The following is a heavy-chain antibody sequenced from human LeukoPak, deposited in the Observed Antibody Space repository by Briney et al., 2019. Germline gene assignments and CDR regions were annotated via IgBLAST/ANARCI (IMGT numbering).Heavy chain of an antibody. CDR3: AKDRIAAAGVLYNWFDP. CDR2: IRYDGSNK. J-gene: IGHJ5*02. CDR1: GFTFSSYG. D-gene: IGHD6-13*01. Sequence: GGSLRLSCAASGFTFSSYGMHWVRQAPGKGLEWVAFIRYDGSNKYYADSVKGRFTISRDNSKNTLYLQMNSLRAEDTAVYYCAKDRIAAAGVLYNWFDPWGQGTLVTVSS. V-gene: IGHV3-30*02.